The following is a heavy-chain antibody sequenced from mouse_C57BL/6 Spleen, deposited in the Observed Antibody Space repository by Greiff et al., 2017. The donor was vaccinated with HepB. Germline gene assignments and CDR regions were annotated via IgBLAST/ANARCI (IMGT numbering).Heavy chain of an antibody. D-gene: IGHD1-1*01. CDR3: ARKGGYGSYFDY. J-gene: IGHJ2*01. CDR2: IDPSDSET. V-gene: IGHV1-52*01. Sequence: QVQLQQPGAELVRPGSSVKLSCKAPGYTFTSYWMHWVKQRPIQGLEWIGNIDPSDSETHYNQKFKDKATLTVDKSSSTAYMQLSSLTSEDSAVYYCARKGGYGSYFDYWGQGTTLTVSS. CDR1: GYTFTSYW.